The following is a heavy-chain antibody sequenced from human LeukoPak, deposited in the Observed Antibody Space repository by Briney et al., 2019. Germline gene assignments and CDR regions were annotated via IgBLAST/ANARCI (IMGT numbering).Heavy chain of an antibody. CDR1: GGSFSGYY. D-gene: IGHD3-3*01. V-gene: IGHV4-4*07. CDR2: IYTSGST. J-gene: IGHJ3*02. CDR3: ARDKESFGVVTLDAFDI. Sequence: SETLSLTCAVYGGSFSGYYWSWIRQPAGKGLEWIGRIYTSGSTNYNPSLKSRVTMSVDTSKNQFSPKLSSVTAADTAVYYCARDKESFGVVTLDAFDIWGQGTMVTVSS.